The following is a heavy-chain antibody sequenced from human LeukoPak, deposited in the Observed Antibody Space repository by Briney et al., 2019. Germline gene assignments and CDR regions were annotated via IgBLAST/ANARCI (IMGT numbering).Heavy chain of an antibody. CDR3: ARDRVGATWFDP. Sequence: SETLSLTCTVSGGSISSSSYYWGWIRQPPGKELEWIGSIYYSGSTYYNPSLKSRVTISVDTSKNQFSLKLRSVTAADTAVYYCARDRVGATWFDPWGQGTLVTVSS. CDR2: IYYSGST. CDR1: GGSISSSSYY. D-gene: IGHD1-26*01. V-gene: IGHV4-39*07. J-gene: IGHJ5*02.